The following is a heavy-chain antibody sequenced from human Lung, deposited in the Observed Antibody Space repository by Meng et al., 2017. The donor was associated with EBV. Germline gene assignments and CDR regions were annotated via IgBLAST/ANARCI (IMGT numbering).Heavy chain of an antibody. CDR2: IYYTGST. V-gene: IGHV4-4*07. Sequence: GQLEEAGPRVVNPSETLSLTCTVSGGSISGYYWSWIRQPAGKGLEWIGRIYYTGSTNYNPSLKSRVTMSVDTSKNQFSLKLSSVTAADTAVYYCVRSADYYDVSGYYYLDHWGQGTLVTVFS. D-gene: IGHD3-22*01. CDR1: GGSISGYY. CDR3: VRSADYYDVSGYYYLDH. J-gene: IGHJ4*02.